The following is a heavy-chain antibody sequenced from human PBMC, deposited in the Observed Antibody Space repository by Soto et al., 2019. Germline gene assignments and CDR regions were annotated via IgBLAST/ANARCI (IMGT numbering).Heavy chain of an antibody. V-gene: IGHV2-5*02. CDR3: AHRPFNSAWHDAYDI. Sequence: SGPTLVHPTETLTLTCTFSGFSLSARGEGVGWIRQPPGNALEWLAIIYWDDDKRYSPSLTTTFTITKDTSKNQVVLTMTNMDPVDTATYFCAHRPFNSAWHDAYDIWGPGTMVTVSS. D-gene: IGHD5-18*01. J-gene: IGHJ3*02. CDR2: IYWDDDK. CDR1: GFSLSARGEG.